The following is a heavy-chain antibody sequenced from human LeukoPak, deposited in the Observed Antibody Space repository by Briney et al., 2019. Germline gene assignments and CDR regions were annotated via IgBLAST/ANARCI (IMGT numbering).Heavy chain of an antibody. J-gene: IGHJ3*02. Sequence: PSQTLSLTCTVSGGSISSGGYYWSWIRQHPGKGLEWIGYVYYSGSTNYNPSLKSRVTISVDTSKNQFSLKLSSVTAADTAVYYCARDRGYSYGSRLGYDAFDIWGQGTMVTVSS. CDR2: VYYSGST. CDR3: ARDRGYSYGSRLGYDAFDI. D-gene: IGHD5-18*01. V-gene: IGHV4-31*03. CDR1: GGSISSGGYY.